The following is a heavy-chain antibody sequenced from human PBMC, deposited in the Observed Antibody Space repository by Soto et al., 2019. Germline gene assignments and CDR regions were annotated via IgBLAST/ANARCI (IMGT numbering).Heavy chain of an antibody. Sequence: QVHLVQSGAEVKKPGASVKVSCKGSGYGFTTYGITWVRQAPGQGLEWMAWISARNGNTNYAQKLQGRVTATRDTSTSTAYMEAKSLRSDDTAVYYCARGRYGDYWGQGALVTVSS. CDR3: ARGRYGDY. CDR1: GYGFTTYG. CDR2: ISARNGNT. J-gene: IGHJ4*02. D-gene: IGHD1-1*01. V-gene: IGHV1-18*01.